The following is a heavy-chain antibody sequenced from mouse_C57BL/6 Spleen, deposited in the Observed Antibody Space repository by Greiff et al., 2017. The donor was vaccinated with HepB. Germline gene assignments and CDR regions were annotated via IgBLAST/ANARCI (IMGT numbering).Heavy chain of an antibody. CDR2: ILPGSGST. CDR1: GYTFTGYW. J-gene: IGHJ2*01. CDR3: ARRVYYYGSSYVPFDY. V-gene: IGHV1-9*01. D-gene: IGHD1-1*01. Sequence: VQLQQSGAELMKPGASVKLSCKATGYTFTGYWIEWVKQRPGHGLEWIGEILPGSGSTNYNEKFKGKATFTADTSSNTAYMQLSSLTTEDSAIYYCARRVYYYGSSYVPFDYWGQGTTLTVSS.